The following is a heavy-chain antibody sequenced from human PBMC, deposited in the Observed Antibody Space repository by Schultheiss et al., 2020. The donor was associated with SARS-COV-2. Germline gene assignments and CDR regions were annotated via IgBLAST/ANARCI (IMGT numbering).Heavy chain of an antibody. D-gene: IGHD6-13*01. V-gene: IGHV3-9*01. J-gene: IGHJ2*01. Sequence: SLKISCAASGFTFSWYSMNWVRQAPGKGLEWVSGISWNSGSIGYADSVKGRFTISRDNAKNSLYLQMNSLRAEDTALYYCAKGRWWYFDLWGRGTLVTVSS. CDR1: GFTFSWYS. CDR2: ISWNSGSI. CDR3: AKGRWWYFDL.